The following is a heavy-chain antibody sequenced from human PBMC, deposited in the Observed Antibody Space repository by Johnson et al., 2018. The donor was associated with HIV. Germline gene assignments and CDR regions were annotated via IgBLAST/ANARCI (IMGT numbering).Heavy chain of an antibody. J-gene: IGHJ3*02. Sequence: VQLVESGGGVVRPGGSLRLSCAASGFTFDDYGMSWVRHAPGTGLVWVSAIRGSGGSTYYADSVKDRFTISRDNSKNTLYLQMNSLRAEDTAVYYCAREYYYDSSGTPVFDIWGQGTMVTVSS. CDR1: GFTFDDYG. V-gene: IGHV3-23*04. CDR3: AREYYYDSSGTPVFDI. D-gene: IGHD3-22*01. CDR2: IRGSGGST.